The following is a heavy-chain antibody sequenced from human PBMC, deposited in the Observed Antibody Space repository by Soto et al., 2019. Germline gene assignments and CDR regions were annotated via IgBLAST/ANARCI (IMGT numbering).Heavy chain of an antibody. Sequence: QVQLVESGGGVVQPGRSLRLSCAASGFTFSSYGMHWVRQAPGKGLEWVAVIWYDGSSKYYADSVKGRFTISRDNSKNTLYLQMNSLRAEDTAVYYCARDLYSGLGRTGYYYYYYGMDVWGQGTTVTVSS. D-gene: IGHD2-15*01. CDR2: IWYDGSSK. CDR1: GFTFSSYG. V-gene: IGHV3-33*01. CDR3: ARDLYSGLGRTGYYYYYYGMDV. J-gene: IGHJ6*02.